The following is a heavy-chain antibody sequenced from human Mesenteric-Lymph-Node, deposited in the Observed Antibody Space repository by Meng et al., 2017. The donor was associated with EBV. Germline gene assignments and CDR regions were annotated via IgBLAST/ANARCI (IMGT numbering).Heavy chain of an antibody. Sequence: QVQLVQSGSELKKPGASVKVSRKASGYTFSRYAMNWVRQAPGQGLEWMGWINTNTGKPTYAQGLTGRFVFSLDTSVSTAYLQISSLKADDTAVYYCARASSSGPFDYWGQGTLVTVSS. D-gene: IGHD3-10*01. CDR3: ARASSSGPFDY. V-gene: IGHV7-4-1*02. CDR1: GYTFSRYA. CDR2: INTNTGKP. J-gene: IGHJ4*02.